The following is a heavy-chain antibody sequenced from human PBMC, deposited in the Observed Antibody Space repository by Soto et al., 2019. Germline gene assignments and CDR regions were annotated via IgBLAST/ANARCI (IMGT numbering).Heavy chain of an antibody. CDR3: AANPSHTYYYDSSGYPMAFDI. Sequence: SVKVSCKXSGFTFTSSAVQWVRQARGQRLEWIGWIVVGSGNTNYAQKFQERVTITRDMSTSTAYMELSSLRSEDTAVYYCAANPSHTYYYDSSGYPMAFDIWGQGTMVTVS. CDR2: IVVGSGNT. CDR1: GFTFTSSA. D-gene: IGHD3-22*01. J-gene: IGHJ3*02. V-gene: IGHV1-58*01.